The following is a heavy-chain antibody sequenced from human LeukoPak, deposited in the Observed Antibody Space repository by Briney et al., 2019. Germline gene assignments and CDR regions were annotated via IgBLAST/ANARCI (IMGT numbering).Heavy chain of an antibody. Sequence: SVTVSCKASGGTFSSYAISWVRQAPGQGLEWMGGIIPIFGTANYAQKFQGRVTITADESTSTAYMELSSLRSEDTAVYYCASGKPPRVYSSSSSNAYWGQGTLVTVSS. CDR2: IIPIFGTA. CDR1: GGTFSSYA. D-gene: IGHD6-6*01. V-gene: IGHV1-69*13. CDR3: ASGKPPRVYSSSSSNAY. J-gene: IGHJ4*02.